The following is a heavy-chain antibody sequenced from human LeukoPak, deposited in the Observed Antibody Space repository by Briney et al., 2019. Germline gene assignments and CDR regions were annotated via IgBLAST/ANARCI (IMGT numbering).Heavy chain of an antibody. CDR2: INHSGST. D-gene: IGHD2-8*01. CDR3: ARAFGAYCTNGVCYHFDY. Sequence: SETLSLTCAVYGGSFSGYYWSWIRQPPGKGLEWIGEINHSGSTNHNPSLKSRVTISVDTSKNQFSLKLSSVTAADTAVYYCARAFGAYCTNGVCYHFDYWGQGTLVTVSS. CDR1: GGSFSGYY. V-gene: IGHV4-34*01. J-gene: IGHJ4*02.